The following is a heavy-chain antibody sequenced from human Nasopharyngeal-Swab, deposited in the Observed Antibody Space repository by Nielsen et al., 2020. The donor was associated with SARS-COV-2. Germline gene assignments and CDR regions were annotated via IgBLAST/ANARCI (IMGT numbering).Heavy chain of an antibody. CDR2: IYYSGST. CDR3: ARVSWDGYYYYYGLGV. V-gene: IGHV4-61*01. CDR1: GGSVSSGSYY. J-gene: IGHJ6*02. D-gene: IGHD5-24*01. Sequence: GSLRLSCTVSGGSVSSGSYYWSWIRQPPGKGLEWIGYIYYSGSTNYNPSLKSRVTISVDTSKNQFSLKLSSVTAADTAVYYCARVSWDGYYYYYGLGVWGQGTLVTVSS.